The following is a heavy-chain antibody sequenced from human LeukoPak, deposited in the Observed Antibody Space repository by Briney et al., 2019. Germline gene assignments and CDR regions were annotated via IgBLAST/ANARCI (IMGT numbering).Heavy chain of an antibody. CDR2: INPNNGGT. CDR3: ARDRTDTGLDLWH. Sequence: ASVKVSCKASGYIFSAFVIHWVRQAPGQGLEWMGWINPNNGGTNYAQKLQGRVTMTRDTSVSTAYMELGGLRSDDTSVYYCARDRTDTGLDLWHWGQGTRVTVSS. J-gene: IGHJ4*02. D-gene: IGHD3/OR15-3a*01. V-gene: IGHV1-2*02. CDR1: GYIFSAFV.